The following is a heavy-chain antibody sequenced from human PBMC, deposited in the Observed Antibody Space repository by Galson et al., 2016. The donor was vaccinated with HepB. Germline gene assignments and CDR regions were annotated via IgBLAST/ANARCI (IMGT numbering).Heavy chain of an antibody. CDR1: GFTFSDYA. J-gene: IGHJ4*02. Sequence: SLRLSCAASGFTFSDYAMTWVRQAPGKGLEWVSIVSRFGGVDTFYSNFVKGRFTISRDNSRNTLYLQMDSLRPEDTAIYYCASEMIDLEDYWGQGTLVTVSS. CDR3: ASEMIDLEDY. D-gene: IGHD3-3*01. CDR2: VSRFGGVDT. V-gene: IGHV3-23*01.